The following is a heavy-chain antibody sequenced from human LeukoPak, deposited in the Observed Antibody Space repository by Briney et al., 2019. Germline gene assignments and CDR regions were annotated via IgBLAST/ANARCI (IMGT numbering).Heavy chain of an antibody. CDR3: ARDRRYDSSGYCPGCEDY. J-gene: IGHJ4*02. D-gene: IGHD3-22*01. V-gene: IGHV3-9*01. CDR2: ISWNRGTI. CDR1: GFAFDDYA. Sequence: GGSLRLSCAASGFAFDDYAMHWVRQAPGKGLEWVSGISWNRGTIEYADSVKGRFTISRDNAKNSLYLQMNSLRAEDTAVYYCARDRRYDSSGYCPGCEDYWGQGTLVTVSS.